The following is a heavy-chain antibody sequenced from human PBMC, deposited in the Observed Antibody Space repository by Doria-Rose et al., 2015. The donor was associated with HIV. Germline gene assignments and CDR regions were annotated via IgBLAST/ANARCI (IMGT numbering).Heavy chain of an antibody. J-gene: IGHJ6*02. Sequence: QVQLQQWDAGLVKPSETLSLTCAVFGGSFSGCYWSWIRQPPGKGLEWIGEINHSGIINYKTSLKSRVTISLDTSKNLFSLKLSSVTAADTAVYYCARGLLRGGWNDVDYYYGMDVWGQGTTVTVSS. V-gene: IGHV4-34*01. CDR1: GGSFSGCY. CDR3: ARGLLRGGWNDVDYYYGMDV. CDR2: INHSGII. D-gene: IGHD1-1*01.